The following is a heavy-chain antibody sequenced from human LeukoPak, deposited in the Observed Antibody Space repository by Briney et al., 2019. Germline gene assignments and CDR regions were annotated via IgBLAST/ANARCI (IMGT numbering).Heavy chain of an antibody. D-gene: IGHD3-10*01. J-gene: IGHJ6*03. CDR3: ARATYYYGSGSYWDYYYYMDV. CDR1: GGTFSSYA. Sequence: ASVKVSCKASGGTFSSYAISWVRQAPGQGLEWMGGIIPIFGTANYAQKFQGRVTITADKSTTTAYMELSSLRSEDTAVYYCARATYYYGSGSYWDYYYYMDVWGKGTTVTISS. CDR2: IIPIFGTA. V-gene: IGHV1-69*06.